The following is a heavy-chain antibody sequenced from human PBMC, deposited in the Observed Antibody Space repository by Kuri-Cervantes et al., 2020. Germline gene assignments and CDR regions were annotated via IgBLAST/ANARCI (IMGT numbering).Heavy chain of an antibody. CDR3: ARLRFGELLSFDS. Sequence: SETLSLTCTVSGGSISSSSYYWGWIRQPPGKGPEWIGSIYHSGSAYYNPSLKSRVTISVDTSKNQFSLKLSSVTAADTAVYYCARLRFGELLSFDSWGQGTLVTVSS. CDR2: IYHSGSA. J-gene: IGHJ4*02. CDR1: GGSISSSSYY. V-gene: IGHV4-39*07. D-gene: IGHD3-10*01.